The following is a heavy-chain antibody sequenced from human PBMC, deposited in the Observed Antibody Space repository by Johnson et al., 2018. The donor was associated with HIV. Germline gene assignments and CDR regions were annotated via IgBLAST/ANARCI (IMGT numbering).Heavy chain of an antibody. J-gene: IGHJ3*02. Sequence: VQLVESGGGLVQPGGSLRLSCAASGFTFSDHYMDWVRQAPGKGLEWVGRTRNKANSYTTEYAASVKGRFTISRDDSKNSLYLQMNSLKTEDTAVYYCARGGYYYDSSGLDAFDIWGQGTMVTVSS. D-gene: IGHD3-22*01. CDR2: TRNKANSYTT. CDR3: ARGGYYYDSSGLDAFDI. V-gene: IGHV3-72*01. CDR1: GFTFSDHY.